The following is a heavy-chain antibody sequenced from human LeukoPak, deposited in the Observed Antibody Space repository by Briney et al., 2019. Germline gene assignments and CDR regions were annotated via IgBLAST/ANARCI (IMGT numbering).Heavy chain of an antibody. CDR3: ARGPLWFGESY. CDR2: IKQDGSET. CDR1: EFSVSSNW. V-gene: IGHV3-7*01. Sequence: GVSLRFSYAASEFSVSSNWMSWVRQAPGKGLEWIANIKQDGSETHYIDSVKGRFTISRDNAKNSLYLQMNSLRAEDTAVYYCARGPLWFGESYWGQGTLVTVSS. J-gene: IGHJ4*02. D-gene: IGHD3-10*01.